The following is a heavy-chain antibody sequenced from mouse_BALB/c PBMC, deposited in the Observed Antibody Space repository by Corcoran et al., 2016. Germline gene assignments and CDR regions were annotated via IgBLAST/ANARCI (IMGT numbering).Heavy chain of an antibody. Sequence: QIQLVRSGAELKKPGETVKISCKATGYTFTNYRMNWVKQAPGKGLKWMGWINTYTGEPTYGDDFKGRFAFSLETSASTAYLQINNLKNEDTATYFCARDPCWFAYWGQGTLVTVS. V-gene: IGHV9-3-1*01. CDR2: INTYTGEP. CDR1: GYTFTNYR. CDR3: ARDPCWFAY. J-gene: IGHJ3*01.